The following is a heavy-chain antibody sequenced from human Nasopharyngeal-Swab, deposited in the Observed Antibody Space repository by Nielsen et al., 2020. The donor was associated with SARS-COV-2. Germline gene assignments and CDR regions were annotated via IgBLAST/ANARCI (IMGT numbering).Heavy chain of an antibody. D-gene: IGHD3-10*01. CDR2: IYYSGST. CDR3: ARLTVLLWFGEPTYMDV. J-gene: IGHJ6*03. V-gene: IGHV4-39*01. Sequence: SETLSLTCTVSGGSISSSSYYWGWLRQPPGKGLEWIGSIYYSGSTYYNPSFKSRVTISVDTSKNQFSLKLSSVTAADTAVYYCARLTVLLWFGEPTYMDVWGKGTTVTVSS. CDR1: GGSISSSSYY.